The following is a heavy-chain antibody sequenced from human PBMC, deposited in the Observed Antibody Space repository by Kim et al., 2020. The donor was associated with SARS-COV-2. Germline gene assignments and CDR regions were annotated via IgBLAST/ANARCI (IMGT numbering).Heavy chain of an antibody. J-gene: IGHJ6*02. CDR1: GGSVSSGSYY. V-gene: IGHV4-61*01. CDR2: IYYSGST. CDR3: ARAVSSYYYGMDV. Sequence: SETLSLTCTVSGGSVSSGSYYWSWIRQPPGKGLEWIGYIYYSGSTNYNPSLKSRVTISVDTSKNQFSLKLSSVTAADTAVYYCARAVSSYYYGMDVWGQG.